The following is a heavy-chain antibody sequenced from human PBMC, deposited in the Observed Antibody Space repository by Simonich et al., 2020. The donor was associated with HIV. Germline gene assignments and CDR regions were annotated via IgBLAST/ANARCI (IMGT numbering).Heavy chain of an antibody. Sequence: QVQLQQWGAGLLKPSETLSLTCAVYGGSFSSYYWSWIRQPPGKGLEWIGEINHVGSTSYNPSLKGRLTISVDTSKNQFSLRLSSGTAADTAIYYCARHHELGMGWFDPWGQGTLVTVSS. CDR1: GGSFSSYY. D-gene: IGHD7-27*01. CDR2: INHVGST. J-gene: IGHJ5*02. CDR3: ARHHELGMGWFDP. V-gene: IGHV4-34*01.